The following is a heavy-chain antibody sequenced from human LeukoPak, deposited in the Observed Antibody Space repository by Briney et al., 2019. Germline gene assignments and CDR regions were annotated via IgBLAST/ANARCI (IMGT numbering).Heavy chain of an antibody. CDR1: GFTFSSYA. Sequence: GGSLRLSCAASGFTFSSYAMSWVRQAPGKGLEWVSAISGSGGSTYYADSVKGRFTISRDNSENTLYLQMNSLRAEDTALYYCAKDISTTVTTGPFDYWGQGTLVTVSS. CDR3: AKDISTTVTTGPFDY. J-gene: IGHJ4*02. CDR2: ISGSGGST. D-gene: IGHD4-17*01. V-gene: IGHV3-23*01.